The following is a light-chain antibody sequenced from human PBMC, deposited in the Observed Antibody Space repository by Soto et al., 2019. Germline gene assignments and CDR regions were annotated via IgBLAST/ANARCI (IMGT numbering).Light chain of an antibody. Sequence: DVVMTQSPLSLPVTLGQPASISCRSSQSLVYSDGNTFLNWFHQRPGQSPRRLIHKVSNRDSGVPDRYCASGAATDFTLRISSVEAEDVGVYYCMLGSPWPPRYTFGQGTKLEI. J-gene: IGKJ2*01. V-gene: IGKV2-30*01. CDR3: MLGSPWPPRYT. CDR1: QSLVYSDGNTF. CDR2: KVS.